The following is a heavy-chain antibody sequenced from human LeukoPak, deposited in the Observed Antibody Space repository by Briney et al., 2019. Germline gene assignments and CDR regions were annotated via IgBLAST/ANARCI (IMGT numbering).Heavy chain of an antibody. CDR1: GFTFSSYW. D-gene: IGHD3-3*01. J-gene: IGHJ6*03. Sequence: GGSLRLSCAASGFTFSSYWMTWVRQAPGKGLEWVANIKQDGSEKDYVDSVKGRFTISRDNAKNSLYLQMNSLRAGDTAVYYCARREVGRDFWSGYYTSSYYYMDVWGKGTTVTVSS. CDR3: ARREVGRDFWSGYYTSSYYYMDV. CDR2: IKQDGSEK. V-gene: IGHV3-7*01.